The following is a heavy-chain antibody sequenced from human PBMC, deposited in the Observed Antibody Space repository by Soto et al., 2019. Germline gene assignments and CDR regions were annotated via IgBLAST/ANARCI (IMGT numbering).Heavy chain of an antibody. J-gene: IGHJ3*02. D-gene: IGHD2-15*01. CDR1: GGSISSSSYY. Sequence: QLQLQESGPGLVKPSENLSLTCTVSGGSISSSSYYWGWIRQPPGKGLEWIGSIYYSGSTYYNPSHKTRVTISVDTTQYQFSLKLSSVNAAETAVYYWAHDVVVVAAQRDAFDIWGQGTMV. V-gene: IGHV4-39*01. CDR2: IYYSGST. CDR3: AHDVVVVAAQRDAFDI.